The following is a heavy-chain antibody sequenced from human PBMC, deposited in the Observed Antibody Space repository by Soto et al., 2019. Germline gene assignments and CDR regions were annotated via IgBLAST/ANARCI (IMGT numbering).Heavy chain of an antibody. Sequence: ASVKVSCKASGYTFTGYYMHWVRQAPGQGLEWMGWINPNSGGTNYAQKFQGWVTMTRDTSISTAYMELSRLRSDDTAVYYCARVREGYSYGSTEHYYYMDVWGKGTTVTVSS. CDR2: INPNSGGT. D-gene: IGHD5-18*01. CDR1: GYTFTGYY. V-gene: IGHV1-2*04. CDR3: ARVREGYSYGSTEHYYYMDV. J-gene: IGHJ6*03.